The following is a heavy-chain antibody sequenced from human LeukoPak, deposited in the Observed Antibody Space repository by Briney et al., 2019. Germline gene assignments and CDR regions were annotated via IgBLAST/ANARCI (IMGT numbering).Heavy chain of an antibody. CDR1: RFTFSTYG. Sequence: PGGSLRLSCAASRFTFSTYGMHWVRQAPGKGLEWVAFMRNDGSNKYYADSVRGRFTISRDNSKNTLYLQMNSLKAEDTAVYYCAKANTGGGSNNLGYFHHWGQGTLVTVSS. J-gene: IGHJ1*01. V-gene: IGHV3-30*02. CDR2: MRNDGSNK. D-gene: IGHD3-16*01. CDR3: AKANTGGGSNNLGYFHH.